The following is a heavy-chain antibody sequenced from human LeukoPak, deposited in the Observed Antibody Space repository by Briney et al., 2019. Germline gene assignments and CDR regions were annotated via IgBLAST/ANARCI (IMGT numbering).Heavy chain of an antibody. CDR2: RRGDGEK. CDR1: GLTFSRQW. D-gene: IGHD1-26*01. CDR3: AKASWVSWADAVL. V-gene: IGHV3-23*01. J-gene: IGHJ4*02. Sequence: GDSLRLSCAVSGLTFSRQWMSWVRQAPARGLEWVSCRRGDGEKYYGYSVKGRSTRPRDESRNTVYLQMNNLTVETAAEYFCAKASWVSWADAVLWGQGTVVTVSS.